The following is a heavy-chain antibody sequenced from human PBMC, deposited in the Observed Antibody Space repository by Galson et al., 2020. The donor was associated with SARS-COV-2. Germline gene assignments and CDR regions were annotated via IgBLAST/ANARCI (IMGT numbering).Heavy chain of an antibody. J-gene: IGHJ4*02. D-gene: IGHD3-9*01. CDR2: IYYSGST. CDR1: GCSITSYY. CDR3: ARGRNYDILTGYDY. Sequence: SETLSLTCTVSGCSITSYYCSWICQPPGKGLVWTGYIYYSGSTNYNPSLKSRVTISVDTSKNQFSLKLTSVTAADTAVYYCARGRNYDILTGYDYWGQGTLVTVSS. V-gene: IGHV4-59*01.